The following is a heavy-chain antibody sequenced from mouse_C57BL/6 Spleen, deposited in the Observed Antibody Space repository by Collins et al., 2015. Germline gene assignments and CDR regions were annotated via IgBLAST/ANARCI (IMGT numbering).Heavy chain of an antibody. V-gene: IGHV1-62-2*01. J-gene: IGHJ1*01. D-gene: IGHD1-1*01. CDR2: FYPGSGSI. Sequence: VQLQQSGAGLGXTGASVKLSCKASGYTFTECIIHWVKQRSGQGLEWIGWFYPGSGSIKYNEKFKDKATLTADKSSSTVYLELSRLTSEDSAVYFCARHENYNGSTYWYFDVWGAGTTVTVSS. CDR1: GYTFTECI. CDR3: ARHENYNGSTYWYFDV.